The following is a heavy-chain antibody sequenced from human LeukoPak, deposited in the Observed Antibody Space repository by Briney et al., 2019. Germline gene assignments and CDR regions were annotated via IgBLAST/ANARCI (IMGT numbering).Heavy chain of an antibody. CDR3: AREVTHYDFWSGYR. CDR2: ISSSSSYI. D-gene: IGHD3-3*01. J-gene: IGHJ4*02. Sequence: GGSLRLSCAASGFTFSSYSMNWVRQAPGKGLEWVSSISSSSSYIYYADSVKGRFTISRDNAKNSLYLQMNSLRAEDTVVYYCAREVTHYDFWSGYRWGQGTLVTVSS. V-gene: IGHV3-21*01. CDR1: GFTFSSYS.